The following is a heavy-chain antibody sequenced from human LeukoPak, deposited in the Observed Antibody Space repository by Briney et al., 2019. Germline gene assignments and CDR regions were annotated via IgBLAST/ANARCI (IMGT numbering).Heavy chain of an antibody. CDR3: TGGKAHSDGRDFGR. Sequence: SETLSPTCSAPGGSISTNYWNWIRQSPGKALKWIGHISYGNIDSNPALTSRVTISLHTSNHPFSLNFTSVTSTPPAPPYCTGGKAHSDGRDFGRWGQGALVT. CDR2: ISYGNI. CDR1: GGSISTNY. J-gene: IGHJ4*02. D-gene: IGHD5-18*01. V-gene: IGHV4-59*01.